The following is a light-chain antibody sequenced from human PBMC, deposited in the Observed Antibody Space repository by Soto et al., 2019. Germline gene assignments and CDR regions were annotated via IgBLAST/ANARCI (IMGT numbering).Light chain of an antibody. V-gene: IGKV3-20*01. Sequence: EIVLTQSPGTLSLSPGERATLSCRASQSINNRYLAWYQQKPGQAPRLLIYAASSRATGIPDRFSGCGSGTDFTLTISRLEPEDFAVYYCQQFGSSPGFTFGPGTKVDIK. J-gene: IGKJ3*01. CDR2: AAS. CDR3: QQFGSSPGFT. CDR1: QSINNRY.